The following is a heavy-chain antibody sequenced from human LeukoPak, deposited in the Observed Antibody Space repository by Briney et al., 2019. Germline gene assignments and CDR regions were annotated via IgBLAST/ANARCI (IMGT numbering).Heavy chain of an antibody. CDR3: ARDGIKHGYYYYMDV. V-gene: IGHV3-48*01. D-gene: IGHD1-14*01. Sequence: GGSLRLSCAASGFTFSSYSMNWVRQAPGKGLEWVSYISSSSSTIYYADSVKGRFTISRDNAKNSLYLQMNSLRAEDTAVYYCARDGIKHGYYYYMDVWGKGTTVTVSS. J-gene: IGHJ6*03. CDR2: ISSSSSTI. CDR1: GFTFSSYS.